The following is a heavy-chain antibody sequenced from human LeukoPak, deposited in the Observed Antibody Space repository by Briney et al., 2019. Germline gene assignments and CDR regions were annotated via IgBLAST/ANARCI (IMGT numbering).Heavy chain of an antibody. CDR1: GYTFTGYY. V-gene: IGHV1-2*02. Sequence: GASVKVSCKASGYTFTGYYMHWARQAPGQGLEWMGWINPNSGGTNYAQKFQGRVTMTRDTSISTAYMELSRLRSDDTAVYYCARAPLWEGQNDYWGQGTLVTVSS. CDR3: ARAPLWEGQNDY. CDR2: INPNSGGT. J-gene: IGHJ4*02. D-gene: IGHD1-26*01.